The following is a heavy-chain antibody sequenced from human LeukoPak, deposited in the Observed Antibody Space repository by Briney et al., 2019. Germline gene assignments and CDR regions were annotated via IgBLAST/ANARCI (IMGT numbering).Heavy chain of an antibody. CDR3: ARALSEILWFGEFSYDMDV. CDR2: INPNSGGT. Sequence: ASVKVSCKASGYTFTGYYMHWVRQAPGQGLEWMGWINPNSGGTNYAQKFQGRVTMTRDTSISTAYMELSRLRSDDTAVYYCARALSEILWFGEFSYDMDVWGQGTTVTVSS. J-gene: IGHJ6*02. CDR1: GYTFTGYY. V-gene: IGHV1-2*02. D-gene: IGHD3-10*01.